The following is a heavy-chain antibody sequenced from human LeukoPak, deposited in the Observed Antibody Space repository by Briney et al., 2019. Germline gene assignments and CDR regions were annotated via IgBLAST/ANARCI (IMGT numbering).Heavy chain of an antibody. D-gene: IGHD5-24*01. V-gene: IGHV4-34*01. CDR3: ATAMGVVEMATIGRGSPPHDAFDI. Sequence: PSETLSLTCTVSGGSISSYYWSWIRQPPGKGLEWIGEINHSGSTNYNPSLKSRVTISVDTSKNQFSLKLSSVTAADTAVYYCATAMGVVEMATIGRGSPPHDAFDIWGQGTMVTVSS. J-gene: IGHJ3*02. CDR1: GGSISSYY. CDR2: INHSGST.